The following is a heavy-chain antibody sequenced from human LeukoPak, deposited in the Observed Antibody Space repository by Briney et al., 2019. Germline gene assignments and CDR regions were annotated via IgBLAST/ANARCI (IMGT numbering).Heavy chain of an antibody. J-gene: IGHJ6*03. CDR1: GFTFDDYA. Sequence: RSGGSLRLSCAASGFTFDDYAMRWVRQAPGKGLEWVSLISWDGGSTYYADSVKGRFTISRDDRKNSLYLQMNSLRAEDTALYYCAKDGGSYYSYMDVWGKGTTVTVSS. CDR2: ISWDGGST. D-gene: IGHD1-26*01. CDR3: AKDGGSYYSYMDV. V-gene: IGHV3-43D*03.